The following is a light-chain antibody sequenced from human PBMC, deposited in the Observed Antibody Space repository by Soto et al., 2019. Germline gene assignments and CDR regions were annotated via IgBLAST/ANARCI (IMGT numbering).Light chain of an antibody. J-gene: IGLJ2*01. Sequence: QSVLTQPPSVSGAPGQRVTISCTGSSSNIGAGYDVHWYQQLPGTAPKLLIYGNSNRPSGVPDRFSGSKSGTSASLAITGLQAGDEADYHCKSSDSSLSGYVVFGGGTKLTVL. CDR1: SSNIGAGYD. V-gene: IGLV1-40*01. CDR3: KSSDSSLSGYVV. CDR2: GNS.